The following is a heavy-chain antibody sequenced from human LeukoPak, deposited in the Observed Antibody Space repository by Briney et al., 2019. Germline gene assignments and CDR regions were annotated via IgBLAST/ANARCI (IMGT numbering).Heavy chain of an antibody. V-gene: IGHV3-23*01. CDR1: GFTFSNYA. CDR2: ISGSGSNT. D-gene: IGHD6-19*01. J-gene: IGHJ4*02. Sequence: GGSLRLSCAASGFTFSNYAMSWVRQAPGEGLEWVSTISGSGSNTFYPDSVKGRFTFSRDNSKNTLYLQMNSLRGEDTAVYYCAKRIAVAGPYFDYWGQGTLVTVSS. CDR3: AKRIAVAGPYFDY.